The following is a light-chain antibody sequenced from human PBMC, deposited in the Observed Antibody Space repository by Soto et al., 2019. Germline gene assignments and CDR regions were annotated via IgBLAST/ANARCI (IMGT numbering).Light chain of an antibody. J-gene: IGLJ3*02. Sequence: QLVLTQPASVSGSPGQSIAISCTGTSSDIGAYNYVSWYQQHPGKAPKLMIYEVSNRPSGVSNRFSGSKSGNTASLTISGLQADDEADYYCSSFTSSSTLVFGGGTKLTVL. CDR3: SSFTSSSTLV. CDR2: EVS. V-gene: IGLV2-14*01. CDR1: SSDIGAYNY.